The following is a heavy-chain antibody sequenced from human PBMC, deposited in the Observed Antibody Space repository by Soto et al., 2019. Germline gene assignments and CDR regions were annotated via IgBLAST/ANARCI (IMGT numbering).Heavy chain of an antibody. CDR2: IYYNGNT. V-gene: IGHV4-59*11. Sequence: QVQLQESGPGLVKPSETLSLTCSVSGGSISNHYWSWIRQPPGKGLEWIGYIYYNGNTNYNPSLKSRVTMSVDTSRNQSSLKLTTVTAAATAVYYCTRANWYSEYWGQRTLVTVSS. J-gene: IGHJ4*02. CDR3: TRANWYSEY. D-gene: IGHD7-27*01. CDR1: GGSISNHY.